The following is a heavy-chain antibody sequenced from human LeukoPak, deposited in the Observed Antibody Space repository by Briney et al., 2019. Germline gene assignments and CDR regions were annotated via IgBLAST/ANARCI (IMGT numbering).Heavy chain of an antibody. CDR3: ARGPLQTIPTSKIVVYYYPFDY. CDR1: GFTFDDYG. CDR2: INWNGGST. J-gene: IGHJ4*02. V-gene: IGHV3-20*04. Sequence: GGSLRLSCAASGFTFDDYGMRWVRQAPGKGLEWVSGINWNGGSTGYADSVKGRFTISRDNAKNSLYLQMNSLRDEDTDLYYCARGPLQTIPTSKIVVYYYPFDYWGQGTLVTVSS. D-gene: IGHD3-22*01.